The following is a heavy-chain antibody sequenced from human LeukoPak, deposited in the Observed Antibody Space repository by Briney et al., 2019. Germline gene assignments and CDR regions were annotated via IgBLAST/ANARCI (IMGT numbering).Heavy chain of an antibody. J-gene: IGHJ4*02. CDR3: ARGGGSYYFDY. CDR2: FYNSGST. Sequence: SETLSLTCTVSGDSISSYYWSWIRQPPGKGLEWIGYFYNSGSTNYNPSLKSRVTISVDTSKNQFSLKLSSVTAADTAVYCCARGGGSYYFDYWGQGTLVTVSS. V-gene: IGHV4-59*01. CDR1: GDSISSYY. D-gene: IGHD1-26*01.